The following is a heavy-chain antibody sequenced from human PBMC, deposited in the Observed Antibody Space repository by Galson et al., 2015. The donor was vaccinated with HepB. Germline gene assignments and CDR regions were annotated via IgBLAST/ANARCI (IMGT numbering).Heavy chain of an antibody. CDR2: ISGSGCTT. CDR1: GFTFSTYA. V-gene: IGHV3-23*01. J-gene: IGHJ4*02. D-gene: IGHD6-13*01. CDR3: AKQSSNWYYFDY. Sequence: SLRLSCAASGFTFSTYAMSRVRQPPGMGLEWVSAISGSGCTTYYADSVKGRFTISRDSSKNTLYLQMNSLKVEDTAIYYCAKQSSNWYYFDYWGQGTLVTVSS.